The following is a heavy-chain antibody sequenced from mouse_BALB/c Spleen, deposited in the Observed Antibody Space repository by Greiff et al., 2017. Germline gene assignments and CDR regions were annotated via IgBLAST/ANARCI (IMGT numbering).Heavy chain of an antibody. V-gene: IGHV7-3*02. D-gene: IGHD2-3*01. J-gene: IGHJ4*01. CDR3: ARDLIYDGSGDY. CDR1: GFTFTDYY. CDR2: IRNKANGYTT. Sequence: EVMLVESGGGLVQPGGSLRLSCATSGFTFTDYYMSWVRQPPGKALEWLGFIRNKANGYTTEYSASVKGRFTISRDNSQSILYLQMNALRAEDTAIYYFARDLIYDGSGDYWGQGTSVTVSS.